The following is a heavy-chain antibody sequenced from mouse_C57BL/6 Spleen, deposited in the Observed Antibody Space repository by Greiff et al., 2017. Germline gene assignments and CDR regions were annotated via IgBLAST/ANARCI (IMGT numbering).Heavy chain of an antibody. CDR3: AIERHYGDFFDY. CDR2: LHPSDSDT. J-gene: IGHJ2*01. CDR1: CYTFTSYW. V-gene: IGHV1-74*01. D-gene: IGHD2-13*01. Sequence: VKLQQPGAELVKPGASVKVSCKASCYTFTSYWMHWVKQRPGQGLEWIGRLHPSDSDTNYNQKFKGKATLTVDKSSSTAYMQLSSLTSEDSAVYYCAIERHYGDFFDYWGQGTTLTVSS.